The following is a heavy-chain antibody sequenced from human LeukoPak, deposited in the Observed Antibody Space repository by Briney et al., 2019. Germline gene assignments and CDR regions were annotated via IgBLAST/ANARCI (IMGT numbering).Heavy chain of an antibody. V-gene: IGHV4-39*07. D-gene: IGHD1-26*01. J-gene: IGHJ4*02. CDR3: ARSLSIVGAHFDY. CDR1: GGSMSSGTYY. Sequence: SETLSLTCTVSGGSMSSGTYYWGWIRQSPGKGLEWIGSIYESGSTYYTPSLKSRVTISIDTSKNQFSLKLSSVTAADTAVYYCARSLSIVGAHFDYWGQGTLVTVSS. CDR2: IYESGST.